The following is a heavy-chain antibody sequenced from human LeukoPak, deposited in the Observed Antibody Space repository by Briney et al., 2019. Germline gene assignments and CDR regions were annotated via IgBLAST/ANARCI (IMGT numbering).Heavy chain of an antibody. Sequence: GGSLRLSCAASGFTFSSYEMNWVRQAPGKGLEWVSYISGSGSTIYYADSVKGRFTISRDNAKNSLYLQMNSLRAEDTAVYYCAKDSGYSYGYEWFDPWGQGTLVTVSS. CDR2: ISGSGSTI. J-gene: IGHJ5*02. CDR3: AKDSGYSYGYEWFDP. CDR1: GFTFSSYE. V-gene: IGHV3-48*03. D-gene: IGHD5-18*01.